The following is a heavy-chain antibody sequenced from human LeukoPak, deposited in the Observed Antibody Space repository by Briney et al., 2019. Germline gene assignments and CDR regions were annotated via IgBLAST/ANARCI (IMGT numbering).Heavy chain of an antibody. J-gene: IGHJ4*02. Sequence: GGSLRLSCSASGFTLSSYALHWVRQAPGKGLEYVSGVNSNGVSTNYADSVKGRITISRDNSNNTLHLQMSSLRGEDTAVYYCVKDRDRNLARVNFDYWGQGTLVTVSS. D-gene: IGHD5-24*01. V-gene: IGHV3-64D*06. CDR3: VKDRDRNLARVNFDY. CDR1: GFTLSSYA. CDR2: VNSNGVST.